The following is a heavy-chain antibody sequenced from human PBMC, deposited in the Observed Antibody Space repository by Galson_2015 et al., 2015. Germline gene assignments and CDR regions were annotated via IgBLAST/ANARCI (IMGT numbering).Heavy chain of an antibody. CDR3: ARDSIEYSSSFADYFDY. D-gene: IGHD6-6*01. J-gene: IGHJ4*02. CDR1: GFTFSSYA. CDR2: ISYDGSNK. V-gene: IGHV3-30*01. Sequence: SLRLSCAASGFTFSSYAMHWVRQAPGKGLEWVAVISYDGSNKYYADSVKGRFTISRDNSKNTLYLQMNSMRAEDTAVYYCARDSIEYSSSFADYFDYWGQGSLVTVSS.